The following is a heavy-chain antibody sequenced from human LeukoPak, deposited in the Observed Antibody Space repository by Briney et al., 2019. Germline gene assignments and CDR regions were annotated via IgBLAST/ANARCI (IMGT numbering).Heavy chain of an antibody. J-gene: IGHJ4*02. CDR2: ISSSGSTK. V-gene: IGHV3-11*01. CDR1: GFTFSDYY. D-gene: IGHD3-22*01. Sequence: GGSLRLSCAASGFTFSDYYMSWIRQAPGNGLEWVSYISSSGSTKNYADSVKGRFTISRDNAKSSLYLQMDSLRAEDTAVYYCARDTYYYDSRPYIFDYWGQGTLVTVSS. CDR3: ARDTYYYDSRPYIFDY.